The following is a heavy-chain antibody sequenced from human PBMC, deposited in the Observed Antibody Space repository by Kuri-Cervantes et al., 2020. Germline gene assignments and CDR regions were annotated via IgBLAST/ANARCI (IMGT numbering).Heavy chain of an antibody. D-gene: IGHD7-27*01. CDR1: GGTFSSYA. CDR3: ARDVPLGHDAFDI. V-gene: IGHV1-69*13. Sequence: SVKVSCKVTGGTFSSYAISWVRQAPGQGLEWMGGSITIFGTANYAQKFQGRVTITADESTSTAYMALSSLRSEDTAVYYCARDVPLGHDAFDIWGQGTMVTVSS. CDR2: SITIFGTA. J-gene: IGHJ3*02.